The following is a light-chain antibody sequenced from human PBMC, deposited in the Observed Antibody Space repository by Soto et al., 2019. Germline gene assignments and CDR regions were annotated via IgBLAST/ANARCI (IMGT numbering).Light chain of an antibody. CDR2: EVS. J-gene: IGLJ2*01. Sequence: QSALTQPASVSGSPGQSITISCTGSSNDVGLYNYVSWYQHHPGKAPKLMIYEVSNRPSGVSNRFSGSKSGNTASLTISGLQAEDEADYYCSSYTSSSTLVFGGGTKVTVL. V-gene: IGLV2-14*01. CDR3: SSYTSSSTLV. CDR1: SNDVGLYNY.